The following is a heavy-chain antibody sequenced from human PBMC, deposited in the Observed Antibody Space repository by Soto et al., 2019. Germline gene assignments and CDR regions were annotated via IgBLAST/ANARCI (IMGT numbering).Heavy chain of an antibody. D-gene: IGHD4-4*01. J-gene: IGHJ4*02. CDR2: MYYSGSS. V-gene: IGHV4-39*01. CDR1: GGSISSRTFW. Sequence: QLQLQESGPGLVKPSETLSLTCSVSGGSISSRTFWWAWIRQPPGKGLEWIGDMYYSGSSYSSPSLKSRVPLSVDTSKHQLSLKLNSVTAADTAVYYCARHPRDDYNYGGSGIFDDWGQGTLVTVSS. CDR3: ARHPRDDYNYGGSGIFDD.